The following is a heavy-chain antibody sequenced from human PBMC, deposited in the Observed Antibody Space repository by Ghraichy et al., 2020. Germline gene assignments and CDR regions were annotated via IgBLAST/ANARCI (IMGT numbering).Heavy chain of an antibody. CDR1: GGSISSSSYY. V-gene: IGHV4-39*01. Sequence: ETLSLTCTVSGGSISSSSYYWGWIRQPPGKGLEWIGSIYYSGSTYYNPSLKSRVTISVDTSKNQFSLKLSSVTAADTAVYYCARARGFLTDYWGQGTLVTVSS. D-gene: IGHD3-10*01. CDR3: ARARGFLTDY. CDR2: IYYSGST. J-gene: IGHJ4*02.